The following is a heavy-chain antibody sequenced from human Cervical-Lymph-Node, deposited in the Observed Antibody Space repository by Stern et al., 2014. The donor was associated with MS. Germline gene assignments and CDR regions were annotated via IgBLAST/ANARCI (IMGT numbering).Heavy chain of an antibody. CDR3: AREGYSSTYYYFDY. D-gene: IGHD6-13*01. J-gene: IGHJ4*02. CDR2: VYPGDSDT. CDR1: GESFSNYW. V-gene: IGHV5-51*01. Sequence: EVQLVESGAEVKKPGEALQISCKGSGESFSNYWIGWVRQVPGKGLGWMGIVYPGDSDTRSSPSFQGQVTISADRSTSTAFLQWTSLKASDSAIYYCAREGYSSTYYYFDYWGQGTLVTVSS.